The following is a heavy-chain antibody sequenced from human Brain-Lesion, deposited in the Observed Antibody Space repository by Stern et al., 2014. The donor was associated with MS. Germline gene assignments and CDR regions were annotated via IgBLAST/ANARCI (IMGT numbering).Heavy chain of an antibody. CDR2: INRNTGGT. Sequence: VQLVESGAEVKKPGASVKVSCKTSGYIFTGYYIHWVRQAPGQGLEWMAWINRNTGGTKYAQKFQGRVTMSRDTSISTAYLELSSLTSDDTAVYYCARDQRGITIFGVVTDYYYLGMDVWGQGTTVTVSS. V-gene: IGHV1-2*02. J-gene: IGHJ6*02. D-gene: IGHD3-3*01. CDR3: ARDQRGITIFGVVTDYYYLGMDV. CDR1: GYIFTGYY.